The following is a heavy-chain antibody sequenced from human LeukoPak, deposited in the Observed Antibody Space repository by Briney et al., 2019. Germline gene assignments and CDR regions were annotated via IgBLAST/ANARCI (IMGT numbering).Heavy chain of an antibody. Sequence: QPGGSLRLSCAASGFTFSNYWMHWVRQAPGKGLVWVSRINSDGSITSYADSVKGRFTISRDNAKNTLYLQMNSLRAEDTAVYYCARGLVGAKLDPWGQGTLVTVSS. CDR2: INSDGSIT. V-gene: IGHV3-74*01. D-gene: IGHD1-26*01. J-gene: IGHJ5*02. CDR1: GFTFSNYW. CDR3: ARGLVGAKLDP.